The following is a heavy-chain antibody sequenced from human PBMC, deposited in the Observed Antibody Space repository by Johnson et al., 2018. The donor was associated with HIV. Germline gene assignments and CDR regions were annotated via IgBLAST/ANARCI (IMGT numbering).Heavy chain of an antibody. CDR3: ARGDGGSTDAFDI. J-gene: IGHJ3*02. CDR1: GFTVSGNY. D-gene: IGHD1-26*01. CDR2: ISSSGSTI. V-gene: IGHV3-11*01. Sequence: VQLVESGGGLIQPGGSLRLSCVASGFTVSGNYMSWIRQAPGKGLEWVSYISSSGSTIYYADSVKGRFTISRDNAKNSLYLQMNSLRAEDTALYYCARGDGGSTDAFDIWGQGTMVTVSS.